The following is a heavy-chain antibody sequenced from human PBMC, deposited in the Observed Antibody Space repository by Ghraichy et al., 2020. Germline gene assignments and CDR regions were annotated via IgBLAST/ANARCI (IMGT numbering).Heavy chain of an antibody. CDR1: CYTFNSYG. J-gene: IGHJ4*02. CDR2: ISSYNCHT. V-gene: IGHV1-18*01. Sequence: ASVKVSCKTSCYTFNSYGISWVLQAPGQLLEWMGWISSYNCHTNYAQKFHGRVTMTTATSTSTAYMELRSLRSEDTAMYYCARDSGIVGTTNGGNWGQGTLVIVS. D-gene: IGHD1-26*01. CDR3: ARDSGIVGTTNGGN.